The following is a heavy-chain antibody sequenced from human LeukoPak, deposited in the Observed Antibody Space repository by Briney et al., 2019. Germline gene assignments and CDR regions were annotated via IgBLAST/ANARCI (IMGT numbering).Heavy chain of an antibody. CDR1: GFTFSSYW. CDR2: IKQDGSEK. CDR3: ARVGYCTNGVCYTGVGFDY. D-gene: IGHD2-8*01. J-gene: IGHJ4*02. Sequence: GGSLRLSCAASGFTFSSYWMSWVRQAPGKGLEWVANIKQDGSEKYYVDSVKGRFTISRDNAKNSLYLQMNSLRAEDTAVYYCARVGYCTNGVCYTGVGFDYWGQGTLVTVSS. V-gene: IGHV3-7*01.